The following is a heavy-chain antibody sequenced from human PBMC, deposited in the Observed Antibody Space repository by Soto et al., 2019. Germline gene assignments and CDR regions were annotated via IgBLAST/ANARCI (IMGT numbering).Heavy chain of an antibody. V-gene: IGHV3-33*01. CDR1: GFTFSSYG. CDR3: AREWSSSSVGCCAFDI. Sequence: QVQLVESGGGVVQPGRSLRLSCAASGFTFSSYGMHWVRQAPGKGLEWVAVIWYDGSNKYYADSVKGRFTISRDNSKNTLYLQMNSLRAEDTAVYYCAREWSSSSVGCCAFDIWGQGTMVTVSS. J-gene: IGHJ3*02. CDR2: IWYDGSNK. D-gene: IGHD6-6*01.